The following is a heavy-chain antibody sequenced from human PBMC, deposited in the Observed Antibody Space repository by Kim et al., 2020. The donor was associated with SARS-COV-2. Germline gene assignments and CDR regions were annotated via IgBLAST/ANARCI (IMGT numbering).Heavy chain of an antibody. Sequence: SLKGRFTISRDNGKNSLYLQMNSLRAEDTAVYFCARDLDFGSGNYYKMFAYWGQGTLVTVSS. V-gene: IGHV3-21*06. CDR3: ARDLDFGSGNYYKMFAY. D-gene: IGHD3-10*01. J-gene: IGHJ4*02.